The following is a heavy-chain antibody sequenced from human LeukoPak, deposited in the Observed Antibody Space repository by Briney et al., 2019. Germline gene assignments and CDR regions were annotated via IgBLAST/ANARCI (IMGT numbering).Heavy chain of an antibody. V-gene: IGHV4-59*08. Sequence: PSETLSLTCSVSGDSISNYYWSWIRQPPGKGLEWIGYIYYSGSTNYNPSLKSRVTISVDTSKNQFSLNLISVTAADTAVYYCARHGGGVRGVTRDDAFDIWGQGTMVTVSS. CDR3: ARHGGGVRGVTRDDAFDI. CDR2: IYYSGST. J-gene: IGHJ3*02. D-gene: IGHD3-10*01. CDR1: GDSISNYY.